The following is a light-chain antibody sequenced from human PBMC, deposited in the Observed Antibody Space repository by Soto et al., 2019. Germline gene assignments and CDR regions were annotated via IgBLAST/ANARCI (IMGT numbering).Light chain of an antibody. CDR2: EVS. V-gene: IGLV2-14*01. CDR3: GSDTGRLYV. J-gene: IGLJ1*01. CDR1: SSDVGGYKF. Sequence: QSLLTQPASVSGSPGQSITISCTGTSSDVGGYKFVSWSQQHPGKAPKLMIYEVSNRPSGVSSRFSGSKSGNTASLTISGLQAEDEADYYCGSDTGRLYVVGNGTKVTVL.